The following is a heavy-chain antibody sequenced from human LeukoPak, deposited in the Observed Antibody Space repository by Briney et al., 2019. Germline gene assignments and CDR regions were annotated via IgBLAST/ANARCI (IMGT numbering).Heavy chain of an antibody. CDR2: ISSGSSTI. Sequence: GGSLRLSCAVSEFTFSTYSMNWVRQAPGKGLEWVSYISSGSSTISYADSVKGRFTISRDNAKNSLYLQMNSLRDEDTAVYYCARAPIGVYSGSYWDYWGQGTLVTVSS. D-gene: IGHD1-26*01. CDR3: ARAPIGVYSGSYWDY. V-gene: IGHV3-48*02. J-gene: IGHJ4*02. CDR1: EFTFSTYS.